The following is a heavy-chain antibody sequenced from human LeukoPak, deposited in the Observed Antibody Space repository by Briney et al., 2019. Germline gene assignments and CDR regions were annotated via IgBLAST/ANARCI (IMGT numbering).Heavy chain of an antibody. D-gene: IGHD1-26*01. V-gene: IGHV5-51*01. Sequence: GESLKISCKGSGYSLTSYWIGWVRQMPGKGLEWMGIIYPGDSDTRYSPSFQGQVTISADKSISTAYLQWSSLKASDTAMYYCARQSRFWDSGSYYLDFDYWGQGTLVTVSS. CDR2: IYPGDSDT. CDR1: GYSLTSYW. CDR3: ARQSRFWDSGSYYLDFDY. J-gene: IGHJ4*02.